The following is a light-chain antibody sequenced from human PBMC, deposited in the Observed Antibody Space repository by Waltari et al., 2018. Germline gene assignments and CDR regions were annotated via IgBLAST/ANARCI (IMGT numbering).Light chain of an antibody. CDR1: GSNVAFNLL. J-gene: IGLJ3*02. CDR3: CSYAGRNIWV. V-gene: IGLV2-23*02. CDR2: EVI. Sequence: QSALTQPAPGSGPPGPSITISCTGTGSNVAFNLLFSWYQQHPDKAPKLLVYEVIERPSGVSSRFSGSKSGNTASLTISGLQAEDEADYYCCSYAGRNIWVFGGGTKVTVL.